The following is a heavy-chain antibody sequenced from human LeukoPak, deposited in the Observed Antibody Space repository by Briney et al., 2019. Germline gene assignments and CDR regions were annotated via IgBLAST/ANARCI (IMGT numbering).Heavy chain of an antibody. CDR3: ARASIVGAPYYFDY. CDR2: IIPIFGTA. CDR1: GGTFSSYA. J-gene: IGHJ4*02. D-gene: IGHD1-26*01. V-gene: IGHV1-69*05. Sequence: WASVKVSCKASGGTFSSYAISWVRQAPGQGLEWMGRIIPIFGTANYAQKFQGRVTITTDESTSTAYMERSSPRSEDTAVYYCARASIVGAPYYFDYWGQRTLVTVSS.